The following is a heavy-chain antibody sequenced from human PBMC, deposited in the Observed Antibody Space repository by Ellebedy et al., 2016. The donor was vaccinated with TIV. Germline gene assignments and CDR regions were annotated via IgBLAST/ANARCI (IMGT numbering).Heavy chain of an antibody. CDR1: GFTVSSNY. J-gene: IGHJ5*02. Sequence: GESLKISCAASGFTVSSNYMSWVRQAPGKGLEWVSVIYSGGSTYYADSVKGRFTISRDNSKNTLYLQMNSLRAEDTAVYYCARGVVAATGWFDPWGQGTLVTVSS. CDR2: IYSGGST. V-gene: IGHV3-53*01. D-gene: IGHD2-15*01. CDR3: ARGVVAATGWFDP.